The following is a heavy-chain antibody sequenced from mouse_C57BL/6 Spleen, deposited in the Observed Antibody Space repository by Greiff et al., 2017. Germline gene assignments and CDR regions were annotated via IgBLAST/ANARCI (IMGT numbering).Heavy chain of an antibody. CDR3: ARTNYGSSYGYAMDY. J-gene: IGHJ4*01. CDR2: ISSGSSTI. CDR1: GFTFSDYG. Sequence: EVKLVESGGGLVKPGGSLKLSCAASGFTFSDYGMHWVRQAPEKGLEWVAYISSGSSTIYYADTVKGRFTISRDNAKNTLFLQMTSLRSEDTAMYYCARTNYGSSYGYAMDYWGQGTSVTVSS. V-gene: IGHV5-17*01. D-gene: IGHD1-1*01.